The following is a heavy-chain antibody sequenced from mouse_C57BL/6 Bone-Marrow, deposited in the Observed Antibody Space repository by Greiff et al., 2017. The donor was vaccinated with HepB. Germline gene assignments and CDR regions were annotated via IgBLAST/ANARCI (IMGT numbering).Heavy chain of an antibody. CDR2: IDPSDSYT. Sequence: QVQLQQPGAELVRPGTSVKLSCKASGYTFTSYWMRWVKQRPGQGLEWIGVIDPSDSYTNYNQKFKGKATLTVDTSSSTAYMQLSSLTSEDSAVYYCARGGFYDGYYLAWFAYWGQGTLVTVSA. D-gene: IGHD2-3*01. CDR1: GYTFTSYW. J-gene: IGHJ3*01. CDR3: ARGGFYDGYYLAWFAY. V-gene: IGHV1-59*01.